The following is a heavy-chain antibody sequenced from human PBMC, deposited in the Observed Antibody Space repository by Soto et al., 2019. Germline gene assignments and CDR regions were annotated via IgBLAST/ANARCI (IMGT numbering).Heavy chain of an antibody. Sequence: QITLKESGPTLVKRTQTLTLTCTFSGFSLSTSGVGVGWIRQPPGKALEWLALIYWDDDKRYSPSLKSRLTITNDTSKNQVVLTMTNMDPVDTATYYCARLNDALLHFDYWGQGTLFTVSS. CDR1: GFSLSTSGVG. CDR2: IYWDDDK. D-gene: IGHD1-1*01. V-gene: IGHV2-5*02. CDR3: ARLNDALLHFDY. J-gene: IGHJ4*02.